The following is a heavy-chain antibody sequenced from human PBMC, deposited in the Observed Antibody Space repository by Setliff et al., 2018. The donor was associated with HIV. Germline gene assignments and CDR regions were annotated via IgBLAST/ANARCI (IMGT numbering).Heavy chain of an antibody. CDR2: INAGNGHT. V-gene: IGHV1-3*01. J-gene: IGHJ6*02. D-gene: IGHD3-10*01. CDR1: GYTFTSYA. Sequence: ASVKVSCKASGYTFTSYALHWVRQAPGQRLEWMGWINAGNGHTKYSQKFQGRVSITRDMSTNTAYMELSSLRSEDTAVYYCAAGIYGSYGMDVWGQGTTVTVSS. CDR3: AAGIYGSYGMDV.